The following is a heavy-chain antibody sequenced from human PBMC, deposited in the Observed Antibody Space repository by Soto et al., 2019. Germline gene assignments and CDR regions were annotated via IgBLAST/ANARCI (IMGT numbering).Heavy chain of an antibody. CDR1: EFTFSSYA. Sequence: GGSLRLSCAASEFTFSSYAMSWVRQAPGKGLEWVSAISGSGGSTYYADSVKGRFTISRDNSKNTLYLQMTSLGAEDTAVYYCAKGYSSGWSPFDYWGQGTLVTVSS. CDR2: ISGSGGST. J-gene: IGHJ4*02. V-gene: IGHV3-23*01. CDR3: AKGYSSGWSPFDY. D-gene: IGHD6-19*01.